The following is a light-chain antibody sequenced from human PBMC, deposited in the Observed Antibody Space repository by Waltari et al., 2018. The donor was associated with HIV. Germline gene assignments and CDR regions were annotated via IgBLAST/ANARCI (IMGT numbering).Light chain of an antibody. V-gene: IGLV2-23*02. CDR3: CSYAGSSTFV. J-gene: IGLJ1*01. CDR2: DVT. Sequence: QSALTQPASVSGSPGQSITISCTGTTSDVGNYNYVSWYQQHPGKAPKLMIYDVTKRPSGISDRLSGSKSGNTASLTISGLQAEDEADYYCCSYAGSSTFVFGTGTKVTVL. CDR1: TSDVGNYNY.